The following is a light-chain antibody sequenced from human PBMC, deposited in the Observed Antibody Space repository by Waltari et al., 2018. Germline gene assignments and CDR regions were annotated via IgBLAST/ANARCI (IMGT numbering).Light chain of an antibody. CDR1: YNY. CDR3: SSFAGSNIYV. CDR2: EVS. J-gene: IGLJ1*01. V-gene: IGLV2-8*01. Sequence: YNYVSWYQQHPGKAPKLIIFEVSKRPSGVPDRFSASKSANTASLTVSGLQAEDEADYYCSSFAGSNIYVFGTGTRVAVL.